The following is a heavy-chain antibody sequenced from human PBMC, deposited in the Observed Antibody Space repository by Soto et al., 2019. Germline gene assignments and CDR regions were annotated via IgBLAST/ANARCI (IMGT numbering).Heavy chain of an antibody. CDR2: IYNSAIT. Sequence: QVQLQESGPGLVKPSQTLSLTCTVSGDSISSGGYYWSWIRQHPGKGLEWIGYIYNSAITYYNPSLKSRVAISVDTSKNQFSLKLRSVTAADAAVYYCVRGGRHIVVVPAILNAFDIWGQGTMVTVSS. J-gene: IGHJ3*02. CDR1: GDSISSGGYY. V-gene: IGHV4-31*03. D-gene: IGHD2-21*02. CDR3: VRGGRHIVVVPAILNAFDI.